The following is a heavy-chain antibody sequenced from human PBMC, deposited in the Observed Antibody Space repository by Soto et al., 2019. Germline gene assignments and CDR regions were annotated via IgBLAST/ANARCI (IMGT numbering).Heavy chain of an antibody. CDR2: INAGNGNT. J-gene: IGHJ5*02. D-gene: IGHD5-18*01. V-gene: IGHV1-3*01. CDR3: ARDWGQGTAMVNWFDP. CDR1: GYTFTSYA. Sequence: ASVKVSCKASGYTFTSYAMHWVRQAPGQRLEWMGWINAGNGNTKYSQKFQGRVTITRDTSASTAYMELSSLSSEDTAVYSCARDWGQGTAMVNWFDPWGQGTLVTVSS.